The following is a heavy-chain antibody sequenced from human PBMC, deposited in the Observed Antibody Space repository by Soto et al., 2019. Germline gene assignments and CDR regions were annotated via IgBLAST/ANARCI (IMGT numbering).Heavy chain of an antibody. CDR2: ISWNSDNI. D-gene: IGHD2-2*01. J-gene: IGHJ4*02. CDR3: GKGKITSCFSPVDN. Sequence: EVQLVESGGGLVQPGRSLRLSCAASAFTFDHYAMHWVRQAPGKGLAWVSCISWNSDNIFYADSVKGRFTISRDSAKNSLYVKMNSLRPEDRALYYCGKGKITSCFSPVDNWGQGTRVTVSS. CDR1: AFTFDHYA. V-gene: IGHV3-9*01.